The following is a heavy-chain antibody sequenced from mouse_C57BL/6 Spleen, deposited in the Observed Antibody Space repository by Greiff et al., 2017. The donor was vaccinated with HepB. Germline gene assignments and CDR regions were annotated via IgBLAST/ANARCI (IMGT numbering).Heavy chain of an antibody. J-gene: IGHJ4*01. CDR1: GFSLTSYG. Sequence: VQLQQSGPGLVQPSQSLSITCTVSGFSLTSYGVHWVRQSPGKGLEWLGVIWSGGSTDYNAAFISRLSISKDNSKSQVFFKMNSLQADATAIYSCYSRMITDFYAMDYWGQGTSVTVSS. CDR3: YSRMITDFYAMDY. D-gene: IGHD2-4*01. CDR2: IWSGGST. V-gene: IGHV2-2*01.